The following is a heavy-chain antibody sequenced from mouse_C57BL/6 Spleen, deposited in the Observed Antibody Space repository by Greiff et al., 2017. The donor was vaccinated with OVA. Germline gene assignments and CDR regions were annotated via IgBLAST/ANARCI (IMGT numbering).Heavy chain of an antibody. J-gene: IGHJ1*03. CDR2: INPGSGGT. D-gene: IGHD2-3*01. CDR3: AREIYDGSYWYFDV. V-gene: IGHV1-54*01. Sequence: QVQLKESGAELVRPGTSVKVSCKASGYAFTNYLIEWVKQRPGQGLEWIGVINPGSGGTNYNEKFKGKATLTADKSSSTAYMQLSSLTSEDSAVYFCAREIYDGSYWYFDVWGTGTTVTVSS. CDR1: GYAFTNYL.